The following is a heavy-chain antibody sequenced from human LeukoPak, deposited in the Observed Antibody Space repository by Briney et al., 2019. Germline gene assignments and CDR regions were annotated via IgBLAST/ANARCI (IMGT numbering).Heavy chain of an antibody. CDR3: AKDPRARSLRFFDAFDI. V-gene: IGHV3-30-3*01. CDR1: RFTFSSYA. J-gene: IGHJ3*02. CDR2: ISYDGSNK. D-gene: IGHD3-3*01. Sequence: PGGSLRLSCAAYRFTFSSYAMHWVRQAPGKGLEWMAVISYDGSNKYYADSVKGRFTISRDNSKNTLYLQMNSLRAEDTAVYYCAKDPRARSLRFFDAFDIWGQGTMVTVSS.